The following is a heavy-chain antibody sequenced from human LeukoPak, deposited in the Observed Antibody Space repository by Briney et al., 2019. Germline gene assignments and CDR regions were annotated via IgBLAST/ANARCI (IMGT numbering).Heavy chain of an antibody. D-gene: IGHD3-22*01. CDR2: INPNSGGT. CDR3: ARENDSSGPFDY. Sequence: ASVKVSCKASGYTFTGYYMHWVRQAPGQGLEWMGWINPNSGGTNYAQKFQGRVTITADESTSTAYMELSSLRSEDTAVYYCARENDSSGPFDYWGQGTLVTVSS. V-gene: IGHV1-2*02. CDR1: GYTFTGYY. J-gene: IGHJ4*02.